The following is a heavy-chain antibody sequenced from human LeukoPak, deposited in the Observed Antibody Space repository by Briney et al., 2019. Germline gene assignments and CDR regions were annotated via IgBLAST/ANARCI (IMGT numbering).Heavy chain of an antibody. Sequence: GGSLRLSCAASGFTFSSYGMSWVRQAPGKGLEYVSAISSNGGSTYYANSVKGRFTISRDNSKNALYLQMGSLRAEDMAVYYCASGIAARPYYYYYMDVWGKGTTVTVSS. J-gene: IGHJ6*03. CDR3: ASGIAARPYYYYYMDV. V-gene: IGHV3-64*01. CDR1: GFTFSSYG. D-gene: IGHD6-6*01. CDR2: ISSNGGST.